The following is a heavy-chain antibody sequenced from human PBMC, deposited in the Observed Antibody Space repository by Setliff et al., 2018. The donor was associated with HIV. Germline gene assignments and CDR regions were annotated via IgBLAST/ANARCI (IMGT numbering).Heavy chain of an antibody. CDR3: ATRPRIAARPFDY. J-gene: IGHJ4*02. CDR2: IFHSGDT. V-gene: IGHV4-31*03. Sequence: SETLSLTCSVSGVSVGSGDYYWHWIRQHPEKALEWIGYIFHSGDTYYNPSLKSRISMSVDTSKNQFSHELTSLTAADTAVYYCATRPRIAARPFDYWGQGMLVTVSS. CDR1: GVSVGSGDYY. D-gene: IGHD6-6*01.